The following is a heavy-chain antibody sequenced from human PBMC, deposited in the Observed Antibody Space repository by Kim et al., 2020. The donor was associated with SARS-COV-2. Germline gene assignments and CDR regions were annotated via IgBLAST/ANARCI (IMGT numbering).Heavy chain of an antibody. CDR1: GFTFSTYA. D-gene: IGHD1-1*01. CDR2: ISGGGHTI. J-gene: IGHJ4*02. V-gene: IGHV3-23*01. Sequence: GGSLRLSCAASGFTFSTYAMSWVRQAPGKGLEWVSGISGGGHTIQYADSVKGRFTISRDNSKNMLYFQMNSLITEDTAIYYCAGTGYGRVFWGQGTLVTV. CDR3: AGTGYGRVF.